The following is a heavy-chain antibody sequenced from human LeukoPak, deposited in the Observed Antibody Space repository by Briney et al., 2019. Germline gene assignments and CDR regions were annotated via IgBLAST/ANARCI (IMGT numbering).Heavy chain of an antibody. CDR2: IYYSGST. Sequence: SETLSLTCTVSGGSVSSGSYYWSWLRQPPGKGLEWIGYIYYSGSTNYNPSLKSRVTISVDTSKNQFSLKLSSVTAADTAVYYCAKRAYYYDSSGYYRDAFDIWGQGTMVTVSS. J-gene: IGHJ3*02. V-gene: IGHV4-61*01. CDR1: GGSVSSGSYY. CDR3: AKRAYYYDSSGYYRDAFDI. D-gene: IGHD3-22*01.